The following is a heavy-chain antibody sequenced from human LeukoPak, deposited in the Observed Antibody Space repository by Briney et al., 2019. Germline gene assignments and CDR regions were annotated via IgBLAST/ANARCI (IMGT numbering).Heavy chain of an antibody. J-gene: IGHJ4*02. Sequence: GRSLRLSCAASGFTFSHYAMHWVRQAPGKGLEWVANIEQDGREKYFLDSVKGRFTISRDNAKNSLYLQMNSLTVEDTAVYYCATIRFGYWGQGALVTVSS. V-gene: IGHV3-7*02. CDR3: ATIRFGY. D-gene: IGHD3-10*01. CDR2: IEQDGREK. CDR1: GFTFSHYA.